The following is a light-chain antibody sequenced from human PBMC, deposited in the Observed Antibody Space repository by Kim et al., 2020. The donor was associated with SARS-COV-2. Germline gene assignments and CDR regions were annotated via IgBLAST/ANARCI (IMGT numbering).Light chain of an antibody. J-gene: IGKJ4*01. V-gene: IGKV3-11*01. CDR3: QQRNSWPPAVT. CDR1: QNIDTY. Sequence: PGERATLTCRASQNIDTYLAWYPHRPGQAPRLLVYDASNRATGVPDRFSGSGSGTDFTLTISSLEPEDFSTYYCQQRNSWPPAVTFGGGTKVDIK. CDR2: DAS.